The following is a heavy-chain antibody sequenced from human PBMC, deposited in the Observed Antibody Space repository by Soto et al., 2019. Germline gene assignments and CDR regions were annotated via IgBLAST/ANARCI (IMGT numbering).Heavy chain of an antibody. CDR2: VIPLFDTA. V-gene: IGHV1-69*01. D-gene: IGHD5-18*01. J-gene: IGHJ6*02. CDR3: ATGGHNDGYNFYHGMDV. Sequence: QVQVVQSGAEVKKPGSSVKVSCKVSGGIFTNNAISWVRQAPGQGLKWLGGVIPLFDTAYYAQKFRGRLRISADGATTTAYMELSGLTSADPAVYFCATGGHNDGYNFYHGMDVWGQGTTVTVS. CDR1: GGIFTNNA.